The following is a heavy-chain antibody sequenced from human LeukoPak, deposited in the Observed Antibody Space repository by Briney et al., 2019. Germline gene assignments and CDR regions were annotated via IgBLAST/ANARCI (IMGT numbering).Heavy chain of an antibody. J-gene: IGHJ4*02. D-gene: IGHD3-10*01. CDR2: IKQDGSEK. CDR3: AKDPNNRFGEFSY. CDR1: GFTFSSYW. V-gene: IGHV3-7*03. Sequence: GGSLRLSCAASGFTFSSYWMSWVRQAPGKGLEWVANIKQDGSEKYYVDSVKGRFTISRDNSKNTLYLQMNSLRAEDTAVYYCAKDPNNRFGEFSYWGQGTLVTVSS.